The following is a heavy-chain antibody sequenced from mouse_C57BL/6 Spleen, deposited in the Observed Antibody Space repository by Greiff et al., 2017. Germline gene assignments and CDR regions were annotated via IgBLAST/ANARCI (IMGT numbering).Heavy chain of an antibody. CDR3: APAVVDAYFDD. CDR1: GFNIKDAY. CDR2: IDPENGDT. V-gene: IGHV14-4*01. D-gene: IGHD1-1*01. Sequence: VQLQQSGAELVRPGASVKLSCTASGFNIKDAYMHWVKQRPEQGLEWIGWIDPENGDTKYASKFPGKATLTADTASNTAYLQLSSLTSEDTAVYDCAPAVVDAYFDDWGTGTTVTVSS. J-gene: IGHJ1*03.